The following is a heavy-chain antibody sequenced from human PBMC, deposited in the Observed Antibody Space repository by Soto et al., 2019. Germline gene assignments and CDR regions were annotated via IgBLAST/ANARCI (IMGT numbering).Heavy chain of an antibody. CDR2: IYYSGST. Sequence: SETLSLTCTVSGGSISSGGYYWSWIRHHPGKGLEWIGYIYYSGSTYYNPSLKSRVTISVDTSKNQFSLKPSSVTAADTAVYYCARDTGGSGYAFDIWGQGTMVTVSS. CDR1: GGSISSGGYY. CDR3: ARDTGGSGYAFDI. J-gene: IGHJ3*02. D-gene: IGHD7-27*01. V-gene: IGHV4-31*03.